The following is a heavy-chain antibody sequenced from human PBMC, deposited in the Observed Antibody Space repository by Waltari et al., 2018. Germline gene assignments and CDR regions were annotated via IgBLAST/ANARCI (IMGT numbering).Heavy chain of an antibody. J-gene: IGHJ5*02. V-gene: IGHV3-48*01. Sequence: EVQLVESGGGLVQPGGSLRLSCAASGFTFSSYSMNWVRQAPGKGLEWVSYISSSSSTIYYADSGKGRFTISRDNAKNSLYLQMNSLRAEDTAVYYCARDGDANWFDPWGQGTLVTVSS. CDR3: ARDGDANWFDP. CDR1: GFTFSSYS. D-gene: IGHD7-27*01. CDR2: ISSSSSTI.